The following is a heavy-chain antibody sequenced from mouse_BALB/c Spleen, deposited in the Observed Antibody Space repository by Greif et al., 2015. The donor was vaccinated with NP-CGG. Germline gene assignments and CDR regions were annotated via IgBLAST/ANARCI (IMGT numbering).Heavy chain of an antibody. D-gene: IGHD2-4*01. CDR3: AREDDYDGSFDV. Sequence: DVQLVESGGGLVKPGGSLKLSCAASGFTFSNYYMYWVRQTPEKRLEWVATISADGSYTYYPDSAKGRFPISRDNAKNNLYLPMSSLKSEDTAMYYCAREDDYDGSFDVWGAGTPVTVSS. CDR2: ISADGSYT. CDR1: GFTFSNYY. J-gene: IGHJ1*01. V-gene: IGHV5-4*02.